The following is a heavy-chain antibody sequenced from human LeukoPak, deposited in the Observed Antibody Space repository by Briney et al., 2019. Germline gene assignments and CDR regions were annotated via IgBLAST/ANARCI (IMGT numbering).Heavy chain of an antibody. Sequence: GESLKISCQGSGYTFISYWIAWVRQRPGKGLEWMGLIYLGDSDTAYSPSFQGQVTISADKSISTAYLQWSSLKASDTAMYYCARRIGYYDSSGPNFDYWGQGTLVTVSS. V-gene: IGHV5-51*01. CDR2: IYLGDSDT. CDR1: GYTFISYW. D-gene: IGHD3-22*01. CDR3: ARRIGYYDSSGPNFDY. J-gene: IGHJ4*02.